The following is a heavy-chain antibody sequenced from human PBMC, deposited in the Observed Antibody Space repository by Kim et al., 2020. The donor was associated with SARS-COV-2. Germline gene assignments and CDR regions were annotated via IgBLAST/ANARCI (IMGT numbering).Heavy chain of an antibody. D-gene: IGHD3-22*01. CDR2: INPSGGST. J-gene: IGHJ6*02. V-gene: IGHV1-46*01. Sequence: ASVKVSCKASGYTFTSYYMHWVRQAPGQGLEWMGIINPSGGSTSYAQKFQGRVTMTRDTSTSTVYMELSSPRSEDTAVYYCARDLTMTFSGAYYYYGMDVWGQGTTVTVSS. CDR1: GYTFTSYY. CDR3: ARDLTMTFSGAYYYYGMDV.